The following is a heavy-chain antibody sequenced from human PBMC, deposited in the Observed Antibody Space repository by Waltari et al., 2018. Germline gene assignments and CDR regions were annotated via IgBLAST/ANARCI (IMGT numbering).Heavy chain of an antibody. CDR2: IYGSSGST. V-gene: IGHV4-38-2*01. J-gene: IGHJ4*03. D-gene: IGHD3-10*01. Sequence: QVQLQESGPAVVKPSETLSLTCAISGGSISGGYGWSWVRQAPGKGLEWIGSIYGSSGSTSNNPSLRSRVTISKDTSNNQFSVKLNSVTAADSAIFFCAAYGTSAGWGLDSWGQGVVVTVSS. CDR3: AAYGTSAGWGLDS. CDR1: GGSISGGYG.